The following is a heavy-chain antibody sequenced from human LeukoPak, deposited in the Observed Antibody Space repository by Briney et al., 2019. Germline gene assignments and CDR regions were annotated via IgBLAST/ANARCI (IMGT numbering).Heavy chain of an antibody. D-gene: IGHD5-18*01. CDR2: IYYSGST. Sequence: PSETLSLTCTVSGGSISSYYWSWIRQPPGKGLEWIGYIYYSGSTSYNPSLKSRVTISVDTSKNQFSLKLSSVTAADTAVYYCARVDTAMVTIDYWGQGTLVTVSS. CDR1: GGSISSYY. CDR3: ARVDTAMVTIDY. J-gene: IGHJ4*02. V-gene: IGHV4-59*01.